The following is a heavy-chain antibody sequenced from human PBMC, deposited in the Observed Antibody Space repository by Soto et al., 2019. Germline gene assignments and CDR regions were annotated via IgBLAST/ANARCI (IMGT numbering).Heavy chain of an antibody. V-gene: IGHV1-18*01. Sequence: ASVKVSCKASGYTFTSYGISWVRQAPGQGLEWMGWISAYNGNTNYAQKLQGRVTMTTDTSTSTAYMELRSLRSDDTAVYYCAISRFGYSSGWAFDYWGQGTLVTVSS. J-gene: IGHJ4*02. CDR3: AISRFGYSSGWAFDY. D-gene: IGHD6-19*01. CDR1: GYTFTSYG. CDR2: ISAYNGNT.